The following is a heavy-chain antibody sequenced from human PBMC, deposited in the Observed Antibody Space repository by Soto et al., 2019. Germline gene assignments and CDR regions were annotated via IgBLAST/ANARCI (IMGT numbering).Heavy chain of an antibody. CDR2: ISYDGSNK. CDR1: GFTFSSYG. CDR3: AKGTTNFNPAEYFQH. Sequence: GGSLRLSCAASGFTFSSYGMHWVRQAPGKVLEWVAVISYDGSNKYYADSVKGRFTISRDNSKNTLYLQMNSLRAEDTAVYYCAKGTTNFNPAEYFQHWGQGTLVTVSS. D-gene: IGHD1-7*01. J-gene: IGHJ1*01. V-gene: IGHV3-30*18.